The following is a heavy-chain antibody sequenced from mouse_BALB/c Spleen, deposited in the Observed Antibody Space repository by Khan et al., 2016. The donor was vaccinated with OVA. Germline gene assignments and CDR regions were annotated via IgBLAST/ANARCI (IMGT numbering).Heavy chain of an antibody. Sequence: QVQLKESGPGLVAPSQSLSITCTVSGFSLTSYGVHWVRQPPGKSLEWLVVIWSDGSTNYNSVLKSRLSISKDNSKSQVFLKMNSLQTDDTAIYSCARWFDGYSSLYAMDYWGQGTSVTVSS. CDR3: ARWFDGYSSLYAMDY. D-gene: IGHD2-3*01. V-gene: IGHV2-6*02. J-gene: IGHJ4*01. CDR2: IWSDGST. CDR1: GFSLTSYG.